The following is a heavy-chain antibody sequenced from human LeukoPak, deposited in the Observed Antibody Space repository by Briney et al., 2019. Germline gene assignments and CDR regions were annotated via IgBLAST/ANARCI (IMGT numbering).Heavy chain of an antibody. CDR1: GYSFTSYW. V-gene: IGHV5-51*01. Sequence: GESLKISCKGSGYSFTSYWIGWVRRMPGKGLEWMGIIYPGDSDTRYSPSFQGQVTISADKSISTAYLQWSSLKASDTAMYYCARPPITMVRGVIPNYFDYWGQGTLVTVSS. D-gene: IGHD3-10*01. CDR3: ARPPITMVRGVIPNYFDY. J-gene: IGHJ4*02. CDR2: IYPGDSDT.